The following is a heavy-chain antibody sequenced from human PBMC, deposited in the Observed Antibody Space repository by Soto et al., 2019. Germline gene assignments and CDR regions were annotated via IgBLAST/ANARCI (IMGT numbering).Heavy chain of an antibody. D-gene: IGHD3-3*01. V-gene: IGHV3-30-3*01. CDR1: GFTFSSYA. CDR2: ISYDGSNK. CDR3: ARVPYYDFWSGYDFDY. Sequence: PGGSLRLSCAASGFTFSSYAMHWVRQAPGKGLEWVAVISYDGSNKYYADSVKGRFTISRDNSKNTLYLQMNSLRAEDTAVYYCARVPYYDFWSGYDFDYWGQGTLVTVS. J-gene: IGHJ4*02.